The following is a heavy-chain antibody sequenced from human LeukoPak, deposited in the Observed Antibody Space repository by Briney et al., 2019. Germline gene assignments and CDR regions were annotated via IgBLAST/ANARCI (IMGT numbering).Heavy chain of an antibody. J-gene: IGHJ3*02. V-gene: IGHV6-1*01. D-gene: IGHD2-2*01. Sequence: SQTLSLTCAISGDIVSSNSAAWNWIRQSPSRGLEWLGRTYYRSKWYNDYAVSVKSRITINPDTSKNQFSLQLNSVTPEDTAVYYCARDDSLPYCSSTSCPPYGAFDIWGQGTMVTVSS. CDR2: TYYRSKWYN. CDR3: ARDDSLPYCSSTSCPPYGAFDI. CDR1: GDIVSSNSAA.